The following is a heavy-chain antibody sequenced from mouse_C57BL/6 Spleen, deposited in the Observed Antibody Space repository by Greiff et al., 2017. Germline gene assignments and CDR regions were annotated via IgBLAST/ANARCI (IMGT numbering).Heavy chain of an antibody. CDR3: ASRNWDVRYFDV. J-gene: IGHJ1*03. CDR2: ISSGSSTI. D-gene: IGHD4-1*02. V-gene: IGHV5-17*01. CDR1: GFTFSDYG. Sequence: EVKLMESGGGLVKPGGSLKLSCAASGFTFSDYGMHWVRQAPEKGLEWVAYISSGSSTIYYADTVKGRFTISRANAKNTLFLQMTSLGSEDTAMYYCASRNWDVRYFDVWGTGTTVTVSS.